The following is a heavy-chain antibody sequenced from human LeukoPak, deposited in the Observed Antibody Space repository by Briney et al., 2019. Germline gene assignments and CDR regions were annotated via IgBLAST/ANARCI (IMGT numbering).Heavy chain of an antibody. V-gene: IGHV1-18*01. J-gene: IGHJ4*02. Sequence: APVEVSCRGSGSARSSYGIGWVPQAPGQRLEWIGWVGPYNRKTNYSQKFQGRVTMTTDTSTNTAYLELRTLRSDDTAVYYCARGAPRGVWNFYFDYWGQGTLVTVSS. D-gene: IGHD1-7*01. CDR2: VGPYNRKT. CDR3: ARGAPRGVWNFYFDY. CDR1: GSARSSYG.